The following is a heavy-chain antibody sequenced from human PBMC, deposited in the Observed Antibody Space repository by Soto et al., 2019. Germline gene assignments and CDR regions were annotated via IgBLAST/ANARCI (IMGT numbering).Heavy chain of an antibody. CDR1: GFTFSSYW. Sequence: PGGSLRRSCAASGFTFSSYWMSWVRQAPGKGLEWVANIKQDGSEKYYVDSVKGRFTISRDNAKNSLYLQMNSLRAEDTAVYYCAKEYYYHSSADAFDIWGQGTMVTVSS. CDR2: IKQDGSEK. J-gene: IGHJ3*02. D-gene: IGHD3-22*01. V-gene: IGHV3-7*05. CDR3: AKEYYYHSSADAFDI.